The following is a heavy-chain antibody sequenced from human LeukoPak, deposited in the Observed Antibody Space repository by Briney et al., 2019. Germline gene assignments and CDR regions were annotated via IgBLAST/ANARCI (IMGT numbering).Heavy chain of an antibody. J-gene: IGHJ3*02. V-gene: IGHV4-39*01. CDR2: IYYSGST. D-gene: IGHD3-10*01. CDR1: GGSISSSSYY. Sequence: PSETLSLTCPVSGGSISSSSYYWGWIRQPPGKGLEWIGSIYYSGSTYYNPSLKSRVTISVDTSKNQFSLKLSSVTAADTAVYYCARPGVGHDAFDIWGQGTMVTVSS. CDR3: ARPGVGHDAFDI.